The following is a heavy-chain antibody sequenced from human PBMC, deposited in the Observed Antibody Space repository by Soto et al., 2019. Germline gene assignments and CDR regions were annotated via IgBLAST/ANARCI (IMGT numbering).Heavy chain of an antibody. Sequence: QVQLVQSGAEVMRPGASVKVSCKASGYTFSNFGLSWVRQAPGQGLEWMGGISGYNGNTNSAEKFQGRGTMTTDTSTSTAYMEVRCLTSDDTAVYYCARDKGYGFGWSSSSGMDVWGQGTTVTVSS. V-gene: IGHV1-18*01. CDR3: ARDKGYGFGWSSSSGMDV. CDR1: GYTFSNFG. J-gene: IGHJ6*02. D-gene: IGHD5-18*01. CDR2: ISGYNGNT.